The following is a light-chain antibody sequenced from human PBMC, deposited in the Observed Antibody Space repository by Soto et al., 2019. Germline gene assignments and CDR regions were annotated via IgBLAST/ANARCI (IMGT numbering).Light chain of an antibody. J-gene: IGKJ2*01. CDR2: GTS. CDR1: QSVRRN. CDR3: QQYGPWPRT. Sequence: EIVMTQSPATLSVSPGEIATLSCRASQSVRRNFAWYQQKPGQAPRLLIHGTSTRATGIPGRFSGSGSGTDFTLTISRLQSDDFAGYYCQQYGPWPRTFGQGTNLEIK. V-gene: IGKV3-15*01.